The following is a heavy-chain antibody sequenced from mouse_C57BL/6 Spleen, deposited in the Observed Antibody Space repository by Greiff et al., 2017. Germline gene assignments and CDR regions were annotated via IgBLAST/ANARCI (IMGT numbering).Heavy chain of an antibody. V-gene: IGHV1-64*01. D-gene: IGHD1-1*01. CDR3: ALITTVVARYFDV. CDR2: IHPNSGST. J-gene: IGHJ1*03. CDR1: GYTFTSYW. Sequence: QVQLQQPGAELVKPRASVKLSCKASGYTFTSYWMHWVKQRPGQGLEWIGMIHPNSGSTNYNEKFKSKATLTVDKSSSTAYMQLSSLTSEDSAVYYCALITTVVARYFDVWGTGTTVTVSS.